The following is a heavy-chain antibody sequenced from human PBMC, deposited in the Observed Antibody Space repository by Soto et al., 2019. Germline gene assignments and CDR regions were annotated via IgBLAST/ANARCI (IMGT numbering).Heavy chain of an antibody. CDR2: ISGNGEII. D-gene: IGHD4-17*01. Sequence: GGSLRLSCASSGFTFSDYYIHWIRRAPGKGLEWISYISGNGEIIQYAASARGRFTISRDNAENSVYLEMDRLRAEDTALYYCARDVDADFRTDFDYWGRGTLVTVSS. J-gene: IGHJ4*02. CDR1: GFTFSDYY. CDR3: ARDVDADFRTDFDY. V-gene: IGHV3-11*01.